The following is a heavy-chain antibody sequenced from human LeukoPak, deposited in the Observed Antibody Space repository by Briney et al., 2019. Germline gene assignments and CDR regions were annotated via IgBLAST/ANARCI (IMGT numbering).Heavy chain of an antibody. CDR3: ARAYGGNAYYFDY. CDR2: ISSSSSYI. CDR1: GFTFSSYS. J-gene: IGHJ4*02. D-gene: IGHD4-23*01. V-gene: IGHV3-21*01. Sequence: GESLRLSCAASGFTFSSYSMNWVRQAPGKGLEWVSSISSSSSYIYYADSVKGRFTISRDNAKNSLYLQMNSLRAEDTAVYYCARAYGGNAYYFDYWGQGTLVTVSS.